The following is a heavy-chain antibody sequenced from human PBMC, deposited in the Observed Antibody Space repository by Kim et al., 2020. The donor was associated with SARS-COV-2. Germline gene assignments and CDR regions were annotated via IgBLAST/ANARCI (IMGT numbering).Heavy chain of an antibody. J-gene: IGHJ6*03. CDR1: GGSVSSGSYY. V-gene: IGHV4-61*01. CDR2: IYYSGST. CDR3: AREARSYYYYYMDV. Sequence: SETLSLTCTVSGGSVSSGSYYWSWIRQPPGKGLEWIGYIYYSGSTNYNPSLKSRVTISVDTSKNQFSLKLSSVTAADTAVYYCAREARSYYYYYMDVWGKGTTVTVSS.